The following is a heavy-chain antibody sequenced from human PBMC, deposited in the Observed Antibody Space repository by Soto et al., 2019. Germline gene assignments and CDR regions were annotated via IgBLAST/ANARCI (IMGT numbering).Heavy chain of an antibody. V-gene: IGHV1-18*01. Sequence: ASVKVSCKASGYTFTSYGISWVRQAPGQGLEWMGWISAYNGNTNYAQKLQGRVTMTTDTSTSTAYMELRSLRSDDTAAYYCARDEGYYDSNGMDVWGQGTTVTSP. CDR1: GYTFTSYG. CDR2: ISAYNGNT. CDR3: ARDEGYYDSNGMDV. J-gene: IGHJ6*02. D-gene: IGHD3-22*01.